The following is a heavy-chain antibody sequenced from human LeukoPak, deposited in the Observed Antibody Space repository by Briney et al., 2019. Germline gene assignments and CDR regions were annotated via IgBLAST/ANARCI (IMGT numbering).Heavy chain of an antibody. CDR2: IIPIFGTA. CDR3: ARPRIARPSHYCFDY. Sequence: SVKVSCKASGGTFSSYAISWVRQAPGQGLEWMGRIIPIFGTANYAQKFQGRVTITTDESTSTAHMELSSLRSEDTAVYYCARPRIARPSHYCFDYWGQGTLVTVSS. V-gene: IGHV1-69*05. J-gene: IGHJ4*02. D-gene: IGHD3-16*02. CDR1: GGTFSSYA.